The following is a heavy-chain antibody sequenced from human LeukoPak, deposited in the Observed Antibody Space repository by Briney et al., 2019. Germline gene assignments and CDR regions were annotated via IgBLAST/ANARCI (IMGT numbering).Heavy chain of an antibody. CDR2: INHSGST. D-gene: IGHD6-13*01. J-gene: IGHJ5*02. V-gene: IGHV4-34*01. Sequence: ASKTLSLTCAVYGGSFSGYYWSWIRQPPGKGLEWIGEINHSGSTNYNPSLKSRVTISVDTSKNQFSLKLSSVTAADTAVYYCARGSSSFNWFDPWGQGTLVTVSS. CDR1: GGSFSGYY. CDR3: ARGSSSFNWFDP.